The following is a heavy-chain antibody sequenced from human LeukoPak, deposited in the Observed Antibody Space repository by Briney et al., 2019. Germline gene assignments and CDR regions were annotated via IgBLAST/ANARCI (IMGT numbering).Heavy chain of an antibody. J-gene: IGHJ4*02. CDR2: VHSNGNS. CDR3: ARHWGSGSYPTY. D-gene: IGHD1-26*01. CDR1: GGPISSTNFY. Sequence: SETLSLTCTVSGGPISSTNFYWGWIRQPPGKGLEWIVSVHSNGNSYYNPSLKSRVTISVDTSKNQFSLNLRSVTAADTAVYYCARHWGSGSYPTYWGQGTPVPASS. V-gene: IGHV4-39*01.